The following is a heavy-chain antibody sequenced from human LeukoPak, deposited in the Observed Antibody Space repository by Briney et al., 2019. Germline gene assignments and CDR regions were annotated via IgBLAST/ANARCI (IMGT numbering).Heavy chain of an antibody. D-gene: IGHD5-18*01. Sequence: SETLSLTCTVSGGSISSGSYYWSWIRQPAGRGLEWIGRIYTSGSTNYNPSLKSRVTISADTSKNHFSLKLSSVTAADTAVYYCARTSGYSYGYGGFDYWGQGTLVTVSS. CDR2: IYTSGST. J-gene: IGHJ4*02. V-gene: IGHV4-61*02. CDR1: GGSISSGSYY. CDR3: ARTSGYSYGYGGFDY.